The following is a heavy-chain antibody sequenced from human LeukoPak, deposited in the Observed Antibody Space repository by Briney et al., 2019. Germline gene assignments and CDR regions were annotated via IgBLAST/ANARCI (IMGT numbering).Heavy chain of an antibody. D-gene: IGHD3-16*01. CDR3: ARERGSDY. Sequence: SETLSLTCAVYGGSFSGYYWSWIRQPPGKGLEWIGEINHSGSTNYNPSLKSRVTVSVDTSKNQFSLKLSSVTAADTAVYYCARERGSDYWGQGTLVTVSS. CDR2: INHSGST. J-gene: IGHJ4*02. V-gene: IGHV4-34*01. CDR1: GGSFSGYY.